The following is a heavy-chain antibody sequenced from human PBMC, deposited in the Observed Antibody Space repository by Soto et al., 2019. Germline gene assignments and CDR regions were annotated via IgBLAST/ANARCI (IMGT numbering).Heavy chain of an antibody. J-gene: IGHJ4*02. CDR3: AKDISVNGGLDDY. V-gene: IGHV3-9*01. CDR2: ISWNSGSI. D-gene: IGHD4-17*01. CDR1: GFTFDDYA. Sequence: DVQLVESGGGLVQPGRSLRLSCAASGFTFDDYAMHWVRQAPGKGLEWVSGISWNSGSIGYADSVKGRFTISRDNAKNSLYLQMNSLRAEDTALYYCAKDISVNGGLDDYWGQGTLVTVSS.